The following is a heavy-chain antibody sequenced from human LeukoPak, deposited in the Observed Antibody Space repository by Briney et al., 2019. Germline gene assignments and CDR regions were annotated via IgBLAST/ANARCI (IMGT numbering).Heavy chain of an antibody. CDR3: ARDFYYGSGSIDY. CDR2: INPNSGGT. V-gene: IGHV1-2*02. CDR1: GYTFTGYY. J-gene: IGHJ4*02. Sequence: GASVKVSCKASGYTFTGYYMHWARQAPGQGLEWMGWINPNSGGTNYAQKFQGRVTMTRDTSISTAYMELSRLRSDDTAVYYCARDFYYGSGSIDYWGQGTLVTVSS. D-gene: IGHD3-10*01.